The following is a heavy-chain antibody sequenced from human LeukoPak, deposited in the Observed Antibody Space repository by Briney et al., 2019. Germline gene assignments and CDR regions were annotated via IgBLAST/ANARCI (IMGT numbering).Heavy chain of an antibody. D-gene: IGHD1-26*01. CDR1: GGSISGTNW. CDR3: SRESGPFCPFGY. J-gene: IGHJ4*02. CDR2: ISLAVQT. V-gene: IGHV4/OR15-8*02. Sequence: SETLSLTCGVSGGSISGTNWWSWVRQPPGQGLEWIGEISLAVQTNYNPSLNGRVTMSLDKSSNQLSLHLTSVTAADTATYYCSRESGPFCPFGYWGQGTLVIVCS.